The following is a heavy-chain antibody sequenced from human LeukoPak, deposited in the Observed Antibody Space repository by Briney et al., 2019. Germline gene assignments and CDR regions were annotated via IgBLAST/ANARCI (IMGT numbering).Heavy chain of an antibody. D-gene: IGHD6-13*01. V-gene: IGHV3-49*04. CDR3: TRDKQRSDY. CDR2: IRSKAYGGTT. CDR1: GFTFGDYA. J-gene: IGHJ4*02. Sequence: PGGSLRLSCTASGFTFGDYAMSWVRQAPGKGLEWVGFIRSKAYGGTTEYAASVKGRFTISRDDSKSIAYLQMNSLKTEDTAVYYCTRDKQRSDYWGQGTLVTVPS.